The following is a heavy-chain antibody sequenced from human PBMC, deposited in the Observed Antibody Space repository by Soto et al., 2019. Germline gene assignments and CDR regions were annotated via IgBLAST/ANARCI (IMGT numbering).Heavy chain of an antibody. CDR1: GGTFSSYT. CDR3: ASRYDSSDY. D-gene: IGHD3-22*01. J-gene: IGHJ4*02. Sequence: QVQLVQSGAEVNKPGSSVEVSCKASGGTFSSYTISWVRQAPGQGLEWMGRIIPILGIANYAQKFQGRATITADKSTSTAYMELSSLRSEDTAVYYCASRYDSSDYWGQGTLVTVSS. V-gene: IGHV1-69*02. CDR2: IIPILGIA.